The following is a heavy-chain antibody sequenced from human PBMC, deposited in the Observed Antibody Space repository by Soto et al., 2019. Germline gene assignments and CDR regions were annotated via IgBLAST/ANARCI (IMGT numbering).Heavy chain of an antibody. V-gene: IGHV2-70*01. J-gene: IGHJ6*02. Sequence: GSGPTLVNPTQTLTLTCTFSGFSLSTSGMCVSWIRQPPGKALEWLALIDWDDDKYYSTSLKTRLTISKDTSKNQVVLTMTNMDPVDTATYYCARDRRRYSSSFYYGMDVWGQGTTVTVSS. CDR3: ARDRRRYSSSFYYGMDV. CDR1: GFSLSTSGMC. CDR2: IDWDDDK. D-gene: IGHD6-13*01.